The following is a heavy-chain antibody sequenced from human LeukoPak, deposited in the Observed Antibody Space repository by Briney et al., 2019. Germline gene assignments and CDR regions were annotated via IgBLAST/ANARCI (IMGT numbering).Heavy chain of an antibody. CDR1: GGTFSSYA. CDR2: IIPIFGTA. CDR3: ARRSAIFGVVTPFDY. Sequence: SVKVSCKASGGTFSSYAISWVRQAPGQGLEWMGGIIPIFGTANYAQKFQGKVTITADESTSTAYMELSSLRSEDTAVYYCARRSAIFGVVTPFDYWGQGTLVTVSS. V-gene: IGHV1-69*13. D-gene: IGHD3-3*01. J-gene: IGHJ4*02.